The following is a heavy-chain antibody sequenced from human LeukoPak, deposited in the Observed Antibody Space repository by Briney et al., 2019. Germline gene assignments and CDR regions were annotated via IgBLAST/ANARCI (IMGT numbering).Heavy chain of an antibody. CDR1: GYPFTTYY. J-gene: IGHJ4*02. CDR3: ARDSRQYSPDY. D-gene: IGHD2-21*01. CDR2: INPSGGSA. V-gene: IGHV1-46*01. Sequence: ASVKVSCKTSGYPFTTYYMHWVRQAPGQGLEWMGIINPSGGSAGYAQKFQGRVTMTRDTSTSTVYTELSSLRFEDTAVYYCARDSRQYSPDYWGQGTLVTVSS.